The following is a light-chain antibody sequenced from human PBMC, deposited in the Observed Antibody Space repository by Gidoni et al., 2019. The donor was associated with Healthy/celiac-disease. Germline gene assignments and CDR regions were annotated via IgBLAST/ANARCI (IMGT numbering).Light chain of an antibody. CDR3: QQHNSYPVT. Sequence: DIQFTHSPSFLSASVGHRVTITCRASQGISSYVAWYQQKPGKAPKLLIYAASTLQSGVPSRFSSSGAGTEFTLIISSLQPEDFATYYCQQHNSYPVTFGPGTKVDIK. CDR1: QGISSY. V-gene: IGKV1-9*01. CDR2: AAS. J-gene: IGKJ3*01.